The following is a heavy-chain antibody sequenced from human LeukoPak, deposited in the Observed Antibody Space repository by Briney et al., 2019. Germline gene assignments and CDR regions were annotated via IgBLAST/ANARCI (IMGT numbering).Heavy chain of an antibody. CDR1: GDSISSTTFY. CDR3: SRLVRTPFSTFDF. V-gene: IGHV4-39*01. Sequence: SETLCLTCTVSGDSISSTTFYWGWIRQPPGKGLEWIGSIYYSGSTYTNPSLKSRVTISVATSKNQFSLNLSYVTAAGTAVYYFSRLVRTPFSTFDFWGQGTLVTVSS. D-gene: IGHD1-26*01. J-gene: IGHJ4*02. CDR2: IYYSGST.